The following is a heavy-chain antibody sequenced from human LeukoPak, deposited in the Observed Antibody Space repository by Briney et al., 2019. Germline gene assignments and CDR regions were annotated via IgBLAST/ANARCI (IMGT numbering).Heavy chain of an antibody. V-gene: IGHV3-23*01. D-gene: IGHD2-2*02. CDR3: AKDQEVVPAAIWVDP. Sequence: PGGSLRLSCAGSGFTFSDYAMSWVRQAPGKGLEWVSAISGSGGSTYYADSVKGRFTISRDNSKNTLYLQMNSLRAEDTAVYYCAKDQEVVPAAIWVDPWGQGTLVTVSS. J-gene: IGHJ5*02. CDR1: GFTFSDYA. CDR2: ISGSGGST.